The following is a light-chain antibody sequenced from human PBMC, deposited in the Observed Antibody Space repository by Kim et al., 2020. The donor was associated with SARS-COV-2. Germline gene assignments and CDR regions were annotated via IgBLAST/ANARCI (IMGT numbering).Light chain of an antibody. Sequence: AAVGDRVTSTCRDSQGISSYLAWYKQKPGKAPKLLIYAASTLQSGVPSRFSGRGSGTEFTLTISSRQPEDFATYYCQQLNSYRNSFGQGTKLEIK. CDR3: QQLNSYRNS. V-gene: IGKV1-9*01. J-gene: IGKJ2*03. CDR1: QGISSY. CDR2: AAS.